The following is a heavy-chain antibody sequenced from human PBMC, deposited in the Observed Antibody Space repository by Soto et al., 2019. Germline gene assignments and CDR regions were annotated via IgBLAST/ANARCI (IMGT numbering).Heavy chain of an antibody. CDR2: SYYSGTT. J-gene: IGHJ6*02. CDR3: ARDQGYRGVFSASHYYYHMDI. D-gene: IGHD2-15*01. V-gene: IGHV4-30-4*01. Sequence: KPSETLSLTCRVSGVSIDSANYYWTWIRQLPGKGPEWVGDSYYSGTTFYNPALKSRLTISIDTSRNQFSLQLTSVTAADTAVYFCARDQGYRGVFSASHYYYHMDIWGQGTTVTVSS. CDR1: GVSIDSANYY.